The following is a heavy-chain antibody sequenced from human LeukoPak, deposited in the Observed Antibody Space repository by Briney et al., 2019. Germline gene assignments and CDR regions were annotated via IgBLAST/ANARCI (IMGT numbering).Heavy chain of an antibody. Sequence: ASVKVSCTASGYTFTSYAMHWVRQAPGQRLEWMGWINAGSGNTKYSQKFQGRVTITRDTSASTAYMELSSLRSEDTAVYYCARVSRIVGATDLGCWGQGTLVTVSS. V-gene: IGHV1-3*01. J-gene: IGHJ4*02. CDR2: INAGSGNT. CDR3: ARVSRIVGATDLGC. D-gene: IGHD1-26*01. CDR1: GYTFTSYA.